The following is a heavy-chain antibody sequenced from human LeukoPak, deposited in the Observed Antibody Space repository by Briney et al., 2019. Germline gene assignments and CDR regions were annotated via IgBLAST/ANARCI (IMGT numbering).Heavy chain of an antibody. CDR2: INQSGST. CDR1: GGSFNDDY. J-gene: IGHJ4*02. CDR3: AKNFDY. V-gene: IGHV4-34*01. Sequence: SETLSLTCAVYGGSFNDDYWSWIRQPPGKGLEWIGDINQSGSTNYNPSLKSRVTISVDTSKNQLSLKLTSVTAADTAVYCCAKNFDYWGQGTLVTVSS.